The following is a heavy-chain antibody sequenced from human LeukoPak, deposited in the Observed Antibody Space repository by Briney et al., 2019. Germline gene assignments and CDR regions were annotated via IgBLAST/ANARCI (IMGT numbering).Heavy chain of an antibody. CDR1: GYTFTNYA. CDR2: INSGNGNT. CDR3: ARGTMVISHFDF. D-gene: IGHD3-10*01. V-gene: IGHV1-3*01. Sequence: ASVKVSCKASGYTFTNYAIHWVRQAPGQRLEWMGWINSGNGNTKYSQELQGRVAINRDTSATTAYMELSSLRSDDTAVYYCARGTMVISHFDFWGQGTLVTVSS. J-gene: IGHJ4*02.